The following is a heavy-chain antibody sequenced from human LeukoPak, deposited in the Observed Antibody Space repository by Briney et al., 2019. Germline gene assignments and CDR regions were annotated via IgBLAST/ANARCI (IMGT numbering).Heavy chain of an antibody. CDR1: GGSFSGYY. D-gene: IGHD6-13*01. J-gene: IGHJ4*02. CDR3: ASGQLVLWYFDY. CDR2: INHSGST. V-gene: IGHV4-34*01. Sequence: SETLSLTCAVYGGSFSGYYWSRIRQPPGKGLEWIGEINHSGSTNYNPSLKSRVTISVDTSKNQFSLKLSSVTAADTAVYYCASGQLVLWYFDYWGQGTLVTVSS.